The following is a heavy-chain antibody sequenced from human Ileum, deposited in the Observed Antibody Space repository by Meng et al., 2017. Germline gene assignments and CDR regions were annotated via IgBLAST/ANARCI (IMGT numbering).Heavy chain of an antibody. CDR2: AST. J-gene: IGHJ4*02. D-gene: IGHD7-27*01. V-gene: IGHV4-61*08. Sequence: ESGPGRVRPSQTPSPICAVSGGSVSSSGYQLGWIRQPPGKGLEWIGYASTNYNPSLKSRVTISVDTSKNQFSLKLTSVTAADTAVYYCARDHWGSLDYWGQGVLVTVSS. CDR3: ARDHWGSLDY. CDR1: GGSVSSSGYQ.